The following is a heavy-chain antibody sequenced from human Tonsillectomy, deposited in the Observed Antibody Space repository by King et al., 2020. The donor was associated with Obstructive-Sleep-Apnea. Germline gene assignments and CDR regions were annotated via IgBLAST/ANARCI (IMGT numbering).Heavy chain of an antibody. V-gene: IGHV3-23*04. CDR2: LSGSGGST. Sequence: VQLVESGGGLVQPGGSLRLSCAAARFTFISYAMSLVRQAPGEGQEWVSGLSGSGGSTYYSDSVKGRFTISRDNSKNTLYLQMNSLRAEDTAVYYCAKGTDYVQPYSLDYWGQGTLVTVSS. CDR3: AKGTDYVQPYSLDY. CDR1: RFTFISYA. D-gene: IGHD4-17*01. J-gene: IGHJ4*02.